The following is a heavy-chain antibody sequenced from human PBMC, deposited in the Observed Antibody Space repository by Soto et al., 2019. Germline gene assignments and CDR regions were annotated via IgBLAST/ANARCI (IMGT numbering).Heavy chain of an antibody. Sequence: LSLTCTVSGGSISSGDYYWSWIRQPPGKGLEWIGYIYYSGSTYYNPSLKSRVTISVDTSKNQFSLKLSSVTAADTAVYYCARDMYDFWSGYQFLGMDVWGQGTTVTVS. J-gene: IGHJ6*02. D-gene: IGHD3-3*01. V-gene: IGHV4-30-4*01. CDR3: ARDMYDFWSGYQFLGMDV. CDR2: IYYSGST. CDR1: GGSISSGDYY.